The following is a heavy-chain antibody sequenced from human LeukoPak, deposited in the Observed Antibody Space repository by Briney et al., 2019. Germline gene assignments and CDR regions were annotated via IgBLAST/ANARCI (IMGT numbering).Heavy chain of an antibody. J-gene: IGHJ4*02. Sequence: GASVKVSCKASGYTFTGYYMHWVRQAPGQGLEWMGWINPNSGGTNYAQKFQGRVTMTRDTSISTAYMELSRLRSDDTAVYYCARDYVHYDYVWGSHRLNYWGQGTLVTVSS. CDR2: INPNSGGT. D-gene: IGHD3-16*02. CDR3: ARDYVHYDYVWGSHRLNY. CDR1: GYTFTGYY. V-gene: IGHV1-2*02.